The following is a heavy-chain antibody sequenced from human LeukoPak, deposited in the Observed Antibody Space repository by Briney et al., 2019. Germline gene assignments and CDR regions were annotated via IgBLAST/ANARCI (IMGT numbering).Heavy chain of an antibody. CDR1: GFTFSSYG. Sequence: GGSLRLSCAASGFTFSSYGMHWVRQAPGKGLEWVAVIWYDGSNKYCADSVKGRFTISRDNSKNTLYLQMNSLRADDTAVYYCAGRSPALDYWGQGTLVTVSS. CDR3: AGRSPALDY. V-gene: IGHV3-33*01. D-gene: IGHD2-15*01. J-gene: IGHJ4*02. CDR2: IWYDGSNK.